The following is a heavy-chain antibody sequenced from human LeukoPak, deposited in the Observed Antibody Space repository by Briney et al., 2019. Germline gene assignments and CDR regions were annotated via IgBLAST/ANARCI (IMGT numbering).Heavy chain of an antibody. J-gene: IGHJ3*02. D-gene: IGHD3-22*01. CDR3: ASKYYYDSSGYYADAFDI. CDR1: GYTFTGYY. CDR2: INPNSGGT. V-gene: IGHV1-2*02. Sequence: ASVKVSCKASGYTFTGYYMHWVRQAPGQGLEWMGCINPNSGGTNYAQKFQGRVTMTRDTSISTAYMELSRLRSDDTAVYYCASKYYYDSSGYYADAFDIWGQGTMVTVSS.